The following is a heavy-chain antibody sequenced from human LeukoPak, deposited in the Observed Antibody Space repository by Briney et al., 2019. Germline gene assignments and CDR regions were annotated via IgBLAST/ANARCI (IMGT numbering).Heavy chain of an antibody. Sequence: SVKVSCKVSGYTLTELSMRWVRRAPGKGLEWMGGFDPEDGETIYAQKFQGRVTMTEDTSTDTAYMELSSLRSEDTAVYYCATEEVGATLYYFDYWGQGTLVTVSS. CDR1: GYTLTELS. CDR3: ATEEVGATLYYFDY. J-gene: IGHJ4*02. CDR2: FDPEDGET. V-gene: IGHV1-24*01. D-gene: IGHD1-26*01.